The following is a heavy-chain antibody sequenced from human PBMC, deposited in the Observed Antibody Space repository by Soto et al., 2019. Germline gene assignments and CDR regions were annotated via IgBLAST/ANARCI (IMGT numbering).Heavy chain of an antibody. J-gene: IGHJ3*02. CDR3: ARVNDFWSGYYAFDI. CDR1: GYTFTSYG. V-gene: IGHV1-18*01. Sequence: ASVKVSCKASGYTFTSYGISWVRQAPGQGLEWMGWISAYNGNTNYAQKLQGRVTMTTDTSTSTAYMELRSLRSDDTAVYYCARVNDFWSGYYAFDIWGQGTMVTVSS. D-gene: IGHD3-3*01. CDR2: ISAYNGNT.